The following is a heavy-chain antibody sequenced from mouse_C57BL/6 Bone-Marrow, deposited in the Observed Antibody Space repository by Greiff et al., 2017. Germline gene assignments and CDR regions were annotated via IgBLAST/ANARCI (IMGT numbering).Heavy chain of an antibody. V-gene: IGHV1-76*01. J-gene: IGHJ4*01. CDR3: ARTRFPYGSSPYYYAMDY. D-gene: IGHD1-1*01. CDR2: IYPGSGNT. Sequence: QVQLKASGAELVRPGASVKLSCKASGYTFTDYYINWVKQRPGQGLEWIARIYPGSGNTYYNEKFKGKATLTAEKSSSTAYMQLSSLTSEDSAVYFCARTRFPYGSSPYYYAMDYWGQGTSVTVAS. CDR1: GYTFTDYY.